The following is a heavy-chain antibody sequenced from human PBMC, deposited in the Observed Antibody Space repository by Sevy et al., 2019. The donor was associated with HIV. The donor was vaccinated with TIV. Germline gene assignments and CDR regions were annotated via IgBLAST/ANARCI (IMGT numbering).Heavy chain of an antibody. J-gene: IGHJ6*02. CDR3: ARENSGYERGNYYGLDI. V-gene: IGHV4-61*02. Sequence: SETLSLTCDVSGGSITSGTFYWSWIRQPAGKGLEWIGRISSGGTINYNPSLKSRVTMSLDTSKNHFSLRLRSVTAADTAVYYCARENSGYERGNYYGLDIWGQGTTVTVSS. CDR1: GGSITSGTFY. CDR2: ISSGGTI. D-gene: IGHD5-12*01.